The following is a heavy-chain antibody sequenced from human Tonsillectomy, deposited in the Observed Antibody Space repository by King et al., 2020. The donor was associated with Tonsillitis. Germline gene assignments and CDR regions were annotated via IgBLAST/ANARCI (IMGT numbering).Heavy chain of an antibody. CDR1: GFSFSYYW. V-gene: IGHV3-7*01. CDR2: IKQDGCEK. CDR3: ARHRTRDYYYYGMDV. J-gene: IGHJ6*02. Sequence: VQLVESGGGLVQPGGSLRLSCAASGFSFSYYWMSWVRQAPGKGLEWVANIKQDGCEKYYVDSVKGRFTISRDNAKNSLFLQMNSLRAEDTAVYFCARHRTRDYYYYGMDVWGQGTTVTVSS. D-gene: IGHD1-14*01.